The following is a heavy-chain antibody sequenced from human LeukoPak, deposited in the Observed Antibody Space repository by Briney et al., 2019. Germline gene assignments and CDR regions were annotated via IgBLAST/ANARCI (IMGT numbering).Heavy chain of an antibody. CDR3: ARATGYCSSTSCSLYYFDY. Sequence: GGSLRLSCAASGFTFSSYSMNWVRQAPGKGLEWVSYISSSSSTIYYADSVRGRFTISRDNAKNSLYLQMNSLRAEDTAVYYCARATGYCSSTSCSLYYFDYWGQGTLVTVSS. D-gene: IGHD2-2*01. V-gene: IGHV3-48*01. CDR2: ISSSSSTI. CDR1: GFTFSSYS. J-gene: IGHJ4*02.